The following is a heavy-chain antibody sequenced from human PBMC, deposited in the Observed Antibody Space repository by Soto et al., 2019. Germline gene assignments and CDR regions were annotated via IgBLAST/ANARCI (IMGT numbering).Heavy chain of an antibody. CDR3: AKDIGYCISTSCYAGNYYYGMDV. CDR2: ISSSSSTI. V-gene: IGHV3-48*01. CDR1: GFTFSSYS. J-gene: IGHJ6*02. D-gene: IGHD2-2*01. Sequence: PGGSLRLSCAASGFTFSSYSMNWVRQAPGKGLEWVSYISSSSSTIYYADSVKGRFTISRDNAKNSLYLQMNSPRAEDTAVYYCAKDIGYCISTSCYAGNYYYGMDVGGQGTTVTVSS.